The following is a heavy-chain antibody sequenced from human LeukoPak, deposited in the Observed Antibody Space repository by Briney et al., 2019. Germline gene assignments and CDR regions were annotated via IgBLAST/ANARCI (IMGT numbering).Heavy chain of an antibody. D-gene: IGHD3-16*01. CDR3: ARHRDYAWGSSDQGWFDP. CDR1: GNSFTSNW. J-gene: IGHJ5*02. V-gene: IGHV5-10-1*01. CDR2: IDLRDSYT. Sequence: GESLKISCKGSGNSFTSNWISWVRQMPGRGLEWMGRIDLRDSYTNYSPSFQGHVTISADKSISTVYLQWSSLKASDAAMYYCARHRDYAWGSSDQGWFDPWGQGTLVTVSS.